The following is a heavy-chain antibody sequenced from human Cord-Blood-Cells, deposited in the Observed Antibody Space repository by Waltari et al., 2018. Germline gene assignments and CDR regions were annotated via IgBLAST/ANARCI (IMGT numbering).Heavy chain of an antibody. Sequence: GSSVKVSCTASGGTFSSYATSWVRQAPAPGVEWRGGIIPIFGTANYEQKFQGRVTITADESTSTAYMELSSLRSEDTAVYYCAREVRDEVEQLDWYFDLWGRGTLVTVSS. J-gene: IGHJ2*01. D-gene: IGHD6-6*01. V-gene: IGHV1-69*01. CDR3: AREVRDEVEQLDWYFDL. CDR1: GGTFSSYA. CDR2: IIPIFGTA.